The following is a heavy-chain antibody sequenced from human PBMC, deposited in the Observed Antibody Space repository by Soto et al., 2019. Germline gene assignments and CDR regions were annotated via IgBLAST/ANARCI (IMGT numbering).Heavy chain of an antibody. V-gene: IGHV4-31*03. J-gene: IGHJ6*02. CDR2: IYYSGST. CDR3: ARDVGAVAGKDYYYYGMDV. Sequence: SETLSLNCTVSGGSIRSGGYYWSWSRQHPGKGLEWIGYIYYSGSTYYNPSLKSRVTISVDTSKNQFSLKLSSVTAADTAVYYCARDVGAVAGKDYYYYGMDVWGQGTTVT. D-gene: IGHD6-19*01. CDR1: GGSIRSGGYY.